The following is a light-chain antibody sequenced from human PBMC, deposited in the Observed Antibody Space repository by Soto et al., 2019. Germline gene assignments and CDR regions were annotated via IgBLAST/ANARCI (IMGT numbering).Light chain of an antibody. Sequence: QSVLTQPASVSGSPGQSITISCTGTSSDVGGYNYVSWYQQHPGKAPKLMIYDVSNRPSGVSNRFSGPKSGNTASLTISGLQAEDEADYYCSSYTSSSTLAVFGGGTKLTVL. J-gene: IGLJ2*01. CDR2: DVS. V-gene: IGLV2-14*01. CDR3: SSYTSSSTLAV. CDR1: SSDVGGYNY.